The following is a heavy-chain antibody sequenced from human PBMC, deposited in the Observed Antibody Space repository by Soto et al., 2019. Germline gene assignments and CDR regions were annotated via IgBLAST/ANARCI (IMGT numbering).Heavy chain of an antibody. CDR2: IIPLFGRA. J-gene: IGHJ4*02. CDR3: ARDGTLYDSSGYYYLY. V-gene: IGHV1-69*13. CDR1: GGTFSRYA. Sequence: VASVKVSCKASGGTFSRYAISWVRQAPGQGLEWMGGIIPLFGRANYAQKFQGRVTITADESTSTAYMELSSLRSEDTAVYYCARDGTLYDSSGYYYLYWGQGTLVTVSS. D-gene: IGHD3-22*01.